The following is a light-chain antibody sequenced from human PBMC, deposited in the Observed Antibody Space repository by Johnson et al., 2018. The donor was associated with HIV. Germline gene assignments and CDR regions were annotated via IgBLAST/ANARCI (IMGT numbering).Light chain of an antibody. V-gene: IGLV1-51*02. CDR1: SSNIGNNY. CDR3: GTWDGSLSAGAV. Sequence: QSVLTQPPSVSAAPGQKVTISCSGSSSNIGNNYVSWYKQLPGTAPKLLIYENDKRPSGIRDRFSGSKSGTAATLAITGLQTGDEADYYCGTWDGSLSAGAVFGTGTKVTVL. J-gene: IGLJ1*01. CDR2: END.